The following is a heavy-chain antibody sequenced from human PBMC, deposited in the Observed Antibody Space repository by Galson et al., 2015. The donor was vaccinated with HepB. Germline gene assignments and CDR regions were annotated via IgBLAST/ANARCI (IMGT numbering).Heavy chain of an antibody. CDR3: ARLAYYYYAMDV. Sequence: SLRLSCAASGFTVSNHYMTWVRQAPGKGLEWVSVIYIGGSTYHADSVKGRFTISRDNSKNTLYLQMKSLRAEDTAIYYCARLAYYYYAMDVWGQGTTVTVSS. D-gene: IGHD3-3*02. V-gene: IGHV3-66*04. CDR2: IYIGGST. CDR1: GFTVSNHY. J-gene: IGHJ6*02.